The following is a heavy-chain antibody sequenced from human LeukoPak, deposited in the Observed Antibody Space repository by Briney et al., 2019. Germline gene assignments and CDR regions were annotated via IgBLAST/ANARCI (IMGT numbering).Heavy chain of an antibody. CDR3: ARHTYYYDSSGYYYFDY. CDR1: GYTFTGYY. V-gene: IGHV1-2*02. CDR2: INPNSGCT. J-gene: IGHJ4*02. D-gene: IGHD3-22*01. Sequence: ASVKVSCKASGYTFTGYYMHWVRQAPGQGLEWMGWINPNSGCTNYAQKFQGRVTMTRDTSISTAYMELSRLRSDDTAVYYCARHTYYYDSSGYYYFDYWGQGTLVTVSS.